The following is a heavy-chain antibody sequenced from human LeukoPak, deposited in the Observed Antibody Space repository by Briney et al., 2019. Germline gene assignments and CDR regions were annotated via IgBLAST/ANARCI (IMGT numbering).Heavy chain of an antibody. CDR1: GGTFSSYA. J-gene: IGHJ5*02. Sequence: WASVKVSCKASGGTFSSYAISWVRQAPGQGLEWMGRIIPILGIANYAQKFQGRVAITADKSTSTAYMELSSLRSEDTAVYYCARGRCSGGSCQNWFDPWGQGTLVTVSS. CDR3: ARGRCSGGSCQNWFDP. CDR2: IIPILGIA. D-gene: IGHD2-15*01. V-gene: IGHV1-69*04.